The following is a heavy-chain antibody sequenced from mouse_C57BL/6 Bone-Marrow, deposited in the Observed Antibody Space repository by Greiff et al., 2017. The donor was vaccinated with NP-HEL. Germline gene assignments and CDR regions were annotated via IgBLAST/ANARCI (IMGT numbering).Heavy chain of an antibody. CDR1: GFTFSSYT. V-gene: IGHV5-9*01. CDR3: ARHRRLTY. Sequence: EVKLEESGGGLVKPGGSLKLSCAASGFTFSSYTMSWVRQTPEKRLEWVATISGGGGKTYYPDSVKGRFTISRDNAKNTLYLQMSSLRSEDTALYYCARHRRLTYWGQGTLVTVSA. J-gene: IGHJ3*01. CDR2: ISGGGGKT.